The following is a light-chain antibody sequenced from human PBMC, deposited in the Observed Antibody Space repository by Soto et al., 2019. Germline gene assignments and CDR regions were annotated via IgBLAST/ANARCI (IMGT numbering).Light chain of an antibody. J-gene: IGKJ5*01. CDR2: EET. CDR1: QGLKF. CDR3: QKANSFPIT. Sequence: DIQMTQSPSSLSASVGETVTITCRASQGLKFLDWYKHKPGKAPRILIYEETNLQSGVPQRFSGSGSGTDLNLTISRLQPEDFATYFCQKANSFPITFGQGTRLEIK. V-gene: IGKV1-12*01.